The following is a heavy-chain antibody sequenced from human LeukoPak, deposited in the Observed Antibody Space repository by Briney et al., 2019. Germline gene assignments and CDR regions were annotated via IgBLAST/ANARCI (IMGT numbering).Heavy chain of an antibody. D-gene: IGHD3-10*01. J-gene: IGHJ5*02. Sequence: GGSLRLSCAASGFTVSSNYMSWVRQAPGKGLEWVSVIYSGGSTYYADSVKGRFTISRDNSKNTLYLQMNSLRAEDTAVYYCARETYYYGSGSSTFDPWGQGTLVTVSS. CDR3: ARETYYYGSGSSTFDP. CDR2: IYSGGST. V-gene: IGHV3-53*01. CDR1: GFTVSSNY.